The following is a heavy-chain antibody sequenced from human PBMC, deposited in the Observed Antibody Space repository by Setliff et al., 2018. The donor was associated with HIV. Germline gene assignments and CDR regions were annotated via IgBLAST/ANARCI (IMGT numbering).Heavy chain of an antibody. CDR3: AREGVRSDFVYYYYYYGMDV. CDR1: GFTFSSYE. V-gene: IGHV3-48*03. D-gene: IGHD3-3*01. CDR2: ISSSGSTI. Sequence: PRLSCAASGFTFSSYEMNWVRQAPGKGLEWVSYISSSGSTIYYADSVKGRFTISRDNAKNSLYLQMNSLRAEDTAVYYCAREGVRSDFVYYYYYYGMDVWGQGTTVTVSS. J-gene: IGHJ6*02.